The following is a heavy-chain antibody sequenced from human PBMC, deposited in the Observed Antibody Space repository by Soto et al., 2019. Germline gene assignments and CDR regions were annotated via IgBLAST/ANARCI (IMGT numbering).Heavy chain of an antibody. J-gene: IGHJ4*02. CDR1: GYSFTNYG. CDR2: ISGYNGNT. V-gene: IGHV1-18*01. CDR3: ARANTWVTGRVGTH. D-gene: IGHD1-1*01. Sequence: QIHLEQSRIEMKEPGTSLKISCATSGYSFTNYGISWVRQAPGQGLEWMGWISGYNGNTKAAQSFHDRVVMTADKFTSTGYLEMRNLRSNDTAVYYCARANTWVTGRVGTHWGQGTKVTVSS.